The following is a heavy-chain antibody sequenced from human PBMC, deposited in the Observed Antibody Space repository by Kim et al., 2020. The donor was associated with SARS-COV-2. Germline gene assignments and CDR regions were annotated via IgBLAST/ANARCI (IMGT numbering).Heavy chain of an antibody. D-gene: IGHD5-12*01. J-gene: IGHJ3*02. CDR3: ARDGYSTSRTAFDI. V-gene: IGHV3-7*01. CDR2: IKQDESEK. CDR1: GFTFSSSW. Sequence: GGSLRLSCAASGFTFSSSWMSWVRQAPGKGLQWVANIKQDESEKYYVDSVKGRFTISRDNAKNSLYLQMNSLRAEDTAVYYCARDGYSTSRTAFDIWGQGTMVTVSS.